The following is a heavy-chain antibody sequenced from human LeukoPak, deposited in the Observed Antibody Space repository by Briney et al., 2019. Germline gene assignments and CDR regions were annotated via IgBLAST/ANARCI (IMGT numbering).Heavy chain of an antibody. CDR3: ARGNILSGYCFDF. CDR2: IHYTGGT. D-gene: IGHD3-9*01. V-gene: IGHV4-34*01. CDR1: GGSISGYY. J-gene: IGHJ4*02. Sequence: SETLSLTCAVYGGSISGYYWSWIRQPPGKGLECVGEIHYTGGTSYNPSLKSRATISIDTSRNQLSLKLSSVTAADTAVYYCARGNILSGYCFDFWGQGALATVSS.